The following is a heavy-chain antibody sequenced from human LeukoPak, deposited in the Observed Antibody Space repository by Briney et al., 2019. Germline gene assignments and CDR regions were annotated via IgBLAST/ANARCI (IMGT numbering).Heavy chain of an antibody. CDR3: AGIPVFGVVLHQVPV. CDR2: FIPILGTA. D-gene: IGHD3-3*01. CDR1: GGTFSDYA. J-gene: IGHJ6*04. Sequence: VASVKVSCKASGGTFSDYAYNWVRQAPGQGLEWMGVFIPILGTANSTQNFQDRVTITADISTNTAYLELTSLRSEDTAVYFCAGIPVFGVVLHQVPVWGKGTTVTVSS. V-gene: IGHV1-69*10.